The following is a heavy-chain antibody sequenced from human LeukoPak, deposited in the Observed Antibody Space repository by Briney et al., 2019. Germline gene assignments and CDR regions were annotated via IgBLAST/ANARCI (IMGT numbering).Heavy chain of an antibody. J-gene: IGHJ4*02. CDR3: ARYYGSGSYPTYYFDY. D-gene: IGHD3-10*01. Sequence: GGSLRLSCAASGFTFSSYWMSWVRQAPGKGLEWVSAISGSGGSTYYADSVKGRFTISRDNSKNTLYLQMNSLRAEDTAVYYCARYYGSGSYPTYYFDYWGQGTLVTVSS. CDR1: GFTFSSYW. V-gene: IGHV3-23*01. CDR2: ISGSGGST.